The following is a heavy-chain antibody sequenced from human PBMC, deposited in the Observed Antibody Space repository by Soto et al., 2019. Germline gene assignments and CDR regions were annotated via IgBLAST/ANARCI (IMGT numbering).Heavy chain of an antibody. CDR3: ARDEGGYNFGSDYGLDV. Sequence: QVQLVQSGAEVKRPGSSVKVSCKASGDTFSSHTSIAWVRQAPGKGLEWMGRVIPTLDILDYAQRFQDRVTITADTSTSTAYLELTSLTSEDTAIYYCARDEGGYNFGSDYGLDVWGQGSTVTVSS. V-gene: IGHV1-69*08. D-gene: IGHD5-18*01. J-gene: IGHJ6*02. CDR2: VIPTLDIL. CDR1: GDTFSSHT.